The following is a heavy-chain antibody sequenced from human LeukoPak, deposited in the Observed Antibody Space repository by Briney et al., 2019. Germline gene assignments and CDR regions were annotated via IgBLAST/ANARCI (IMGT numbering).Heavy chain of an antibody. J-gene: IGHJ6*02. V-gene: IGHV3-23*01. CDR1: GFTFSSYA. CDR2: TSGSGGST. D-gene: IGHD3-10*01. CDR3: AKVRVGGSGSHFYYYGMDV. Sequence: GGSLRLSCAASGFTFSSYAMSWVRQAPGKGLEWVSGTSGSGGSTYYADSVKGRFTISRDNSKNTLYLQMSSLRAEDTAVYYCAKVRVGGSGSHFYYYGMDVWGQGATVTVSS.